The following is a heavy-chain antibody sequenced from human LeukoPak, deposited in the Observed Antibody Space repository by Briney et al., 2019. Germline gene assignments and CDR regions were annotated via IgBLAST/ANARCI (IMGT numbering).Heavy chain of an antibody. Sequence: ASVKVSCKASGYTFTNYYMHWVRQAPGQGLEWMGIINPSGGSTNYAQKFQGRVTMTRDTSTSTVYMELSSLRSEDTAVYYCAKSDCSSTNCYTATTWFDPWGQGTLVTVSS. CDR2: INPSGGST. V-gene: IGHV1-46*01. CDR1: GYTFTNYY. J-gene: IGHJ5*02. D-gene: IGHD2-2*02. CDR3: AKSDCSSTNCYTATTWFDP.